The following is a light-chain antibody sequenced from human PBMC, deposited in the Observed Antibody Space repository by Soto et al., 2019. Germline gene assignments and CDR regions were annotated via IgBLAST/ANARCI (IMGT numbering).Light chain of an antibody. CDR3: QQHDSSPRT. CDR2: GAS. Sequence: EIVLTQSPGTLSLSPGERATLSCRASQSVSRSFLAWYQQNPGQAPRLLIYGASSRATGIPDRFSGSGSGTDFTLTSSRLEPEDFAVYFCQQHDSSPRTFGQGTKVEIK. CDR1: QSVSRSF. J-gene: IGKJ1*01. V-gene: IGKV3-20*01.